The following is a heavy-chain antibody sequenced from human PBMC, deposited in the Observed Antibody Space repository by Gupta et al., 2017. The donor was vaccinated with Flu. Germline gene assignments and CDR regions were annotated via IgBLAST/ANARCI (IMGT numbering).Heavy chain of an antibody. D-gene: IGHD6-6*01. Sequence: QVQLEESGGGVVQPGRSLRLSCAASGFPFSSYALHWVRQATGKGLEWVAVISYDVINKYYVDSVKGRFTISRDNSKNTLYLQMNSLTLEDTAVYYCAKGAARNPIDWIDPWGQGTLVTVSS. J-gene: IGHJ5*02. CDR1: GFPFSSYA. CDR2: ISYDVINK. CDR3: AKGAARNPIDWIDP. V-gene: IGHV3-30-3*01.